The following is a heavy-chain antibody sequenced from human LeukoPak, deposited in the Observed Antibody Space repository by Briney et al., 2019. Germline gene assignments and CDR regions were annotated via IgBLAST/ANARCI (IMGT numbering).Heavy chain of an antibody. CDR1: GFTFSSYA. CDR3: ARETYHDILTDYGAFDI. D-gene: IGHD3-9*01. V-gene: IGHV3-30-3*01. CDR2: ISYDGSNK. J-gene: IGHJ3*02. Sequence: PGGSLRLSCAASGFTFSSYAMHWVRQAPGKGLEWVAVISYDGSNKYYADSVKGRFTISRDNSKNTLYLQMNSLRAEDTAVYYCARETYHDILTDYGAFDIWGQGTMVTVSS.